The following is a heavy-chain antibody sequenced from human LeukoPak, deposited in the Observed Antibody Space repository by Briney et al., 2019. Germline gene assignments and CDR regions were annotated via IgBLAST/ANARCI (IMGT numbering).Heavy chain of an antibody. J-gene: IGHJ4*02. V-gene: IGHV3-30*18. CDR1: GFTFSSYG. CDR3: AKGTYYDSSGYSDY. D-gene: IGHD3-22*01. Sequence: GGSLRLSCAASGFTFSSYGMHWVRQAPGKGLEWVAVISYDGSNKYYADPVKGRFTISRDNSKNTPYLQMNSLRAEDTAVYYCAKGTYYDSSGYSDYWGQGTLVTVSS. CDR2: ISYDGSNK.